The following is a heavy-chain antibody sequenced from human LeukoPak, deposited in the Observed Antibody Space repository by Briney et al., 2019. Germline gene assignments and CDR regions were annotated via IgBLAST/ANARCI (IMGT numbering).Heavy chain of an antibody. CDR3: ARDGPVAVATLWFFDL. Sequence: PGGSLRLSCAASGFTFSSYSMNWVRQAPGQGLEWVSSISSSSRYIYCADSVKGRFTISRDDASNSLFLQMSSLRPEDTAVYYCARDGPVAVATLWFFDLWGRGTLVTVSS. J-gene: IGHJ2*01. CDR2: ISSSSRYI. V-gene: IGHV3-21*01. CDR1: GFTFSSYS. D-gene: IGHD6-19*01.